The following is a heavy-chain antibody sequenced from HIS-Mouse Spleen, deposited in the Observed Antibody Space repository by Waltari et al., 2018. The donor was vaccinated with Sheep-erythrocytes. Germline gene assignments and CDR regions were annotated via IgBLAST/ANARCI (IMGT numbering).Heavy chain of an antibody. CDR3: ARDSMGHDAFDI. CDR2: ISSSSSYI. CDR1: GFTFRSYS. V-gene: IGHV3-21*01. Sequence: EVQLVESGGGLVKPGGSLRLSCAASGFTFRSYSITWVRQAPGKGLEWVSSISSSSSYIYYADSVKGRFTISRDNAKNSLYLQMNSLRAEDTAVYYCARDSMGHDAFDIWGQGTMVTVSS. D-gene: IGHD3-10*01. J-gene: IGHJ3*02.